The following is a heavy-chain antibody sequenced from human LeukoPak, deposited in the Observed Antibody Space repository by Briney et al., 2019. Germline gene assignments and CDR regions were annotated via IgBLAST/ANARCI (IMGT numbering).Heavy chain of an antibody. Sequence: PSETLSLTCAVSGGSISSYYWSWIRQPPGKGLEWIGRIYTSGSTNYNPNYNPSLKSRLTMSLDTSKNQFSLNLSSVTAADTAMYYCARNDLDCWGRGTLVTVSS. D-gene: IGHD3-16*01. J-gene: IGHJ4*02. CDR3: ARNDLDC. V-gene: IGHV4-4*07. CDR2: IYTSGSTNYNP. CDR1: GGSISSYY.